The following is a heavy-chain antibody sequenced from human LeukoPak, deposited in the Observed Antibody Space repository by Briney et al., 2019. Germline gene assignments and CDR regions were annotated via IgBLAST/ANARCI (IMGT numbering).Heavy chain of an antibody. CDR2: SDHSGSA. CDR3: ARDPRWLTPDCTSTSCYENYFDP. J-gene: IGHJ5*01. D-gene: IGHD2-2*01. CDR1: GYSSSSGYW. V-gene: IGHV4-38-2*02. Sequence: PSETLSCNSGVSGYSSSSGYWWPWVRESPGKGLELIGSSDHSGSADYNLSLKIRVTRAVETSKDQFALNMYSMTAADTAVYNCARDPRWLTPDCTSTSCYENYFDPWGQGTPVTVSS.